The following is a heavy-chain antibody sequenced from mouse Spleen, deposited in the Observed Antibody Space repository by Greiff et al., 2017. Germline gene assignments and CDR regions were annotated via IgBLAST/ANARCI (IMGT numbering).Heavy chain of an antibody. J-gene: IGHJ4*01. V-gene: IGHV5-12-1*01. D-gene: IGHD2-2*01. CDR3: ARDRNIEGWLRRPGAMDY. CDR2: ISSGGGST. Sequence: EVQGVESGGGLVKLGGSLKLSCAASGFTFSSCYMSWVRQTPEKRLEGVATISSGGGSTYYPDSVTGRFTISRDNAKNTLYLQMSSLNSEDTAVYYCARDRNIEGWLRRPGAMDYWGQGTSVTVSS. CDR1: GFTFSSCY.